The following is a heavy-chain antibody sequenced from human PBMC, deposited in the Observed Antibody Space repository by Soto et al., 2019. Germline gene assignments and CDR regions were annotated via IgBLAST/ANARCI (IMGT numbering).Heavy chain of an antibody. CDR3: ARGDYQYSIDY. CDR2: IYRTGNT. D-gene: IGHD2-2*01. J-gene: IGHJ4*02. V-gene: IGHV4-30-2*01. CDR1: GDSMTSGDYS. Sequence: QLQLQESGSRLVKSSQTLSLTCTVSGDSMTSGDYSWSWIRQPPGKGLEWLGYIYRTGNTHYSPSLKSRVSISQDRSKNQFSLELTSVTAADTAVYYCARGDYQYSIDYWGQGTLVTDSS.